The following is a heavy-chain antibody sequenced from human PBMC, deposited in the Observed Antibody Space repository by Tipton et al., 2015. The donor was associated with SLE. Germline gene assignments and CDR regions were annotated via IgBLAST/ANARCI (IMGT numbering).Heavy chain of an antibody. Sequence: TLSLTCTVSGGSISSSSYYWGWIRQPPGKGLEWIGRIYYSGSTYYNPSLKSRVTISVDTSKNQFSLKLSSVTAADTAVYYCATQPPVGAFDIWGQWTMVTVSS. CDR1: GGSISSSSYY. V-gene: IGHV4-39*01. J-gene: IGHJ3*02. CDR3: ATQPPVGAFDI. CDR2: IYYSGST.